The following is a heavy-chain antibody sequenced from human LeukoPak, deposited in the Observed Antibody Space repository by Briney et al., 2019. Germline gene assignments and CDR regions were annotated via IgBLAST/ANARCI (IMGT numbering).Heavy chain of an antibody. V-gene: IGHV4-59*06. D-gene: IGHD3-10*01. CDR1: GGSISSYY. J-gene: IGHJ4*02. CDR3: ARSGDDDYGDY. Sequence: PSETLSLTCTVSGGSISSYYWSWIRQHPGKGLEWIGYIYYSGSTYYNLSLKSRVTISVDTSKNQFSLKLSSVTAADTAVYYCARSGDDDYGDYWGQGTLVTVSS. CDR2: IYYSGST.